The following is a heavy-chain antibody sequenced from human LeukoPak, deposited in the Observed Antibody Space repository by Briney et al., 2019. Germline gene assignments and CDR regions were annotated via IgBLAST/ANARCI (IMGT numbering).Heavy chain of an antibody. CDR2: IYYSGST. D-gene: IGHD6-19*01. V-gene: IGHV4-30-4*08. J-gene: IGHJ4*02. CDR3: ARARKNIAVAGTYYFDY. Sequence: SQTLSLTCTVSGGSISSGDYYWGWIRQPPGTGLEWIGYIYYSGSTYYNPSLKSRVTISVDTSKNQFSLKLSSVTAADTAVYYCARARKNIAVAGTYYFDYWGQGTLVTVSS. CDR1: GGSISSGDYY.